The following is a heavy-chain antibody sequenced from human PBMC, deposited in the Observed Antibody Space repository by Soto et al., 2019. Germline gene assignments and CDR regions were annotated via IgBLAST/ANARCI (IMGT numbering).Heavy chain of an antibody. V-gene: IGHV3-49*05. D-gene: IGHD6-13*01. Sequence: EVQLVESGGGLVKPGRSLRLSCTASGFTFGDYAMSWFRQAPWKGLEWVGFIRSKAYGGTTEYAASVKGRFTISRDDSKSIAYLQMNSLKTEDTALYYCTRGVGEAAAGPMFCDYWGQGTLVTVSS. CDR3: TRGVGEAAAGPMFCDY. CDR2: IRSKAYGGTT. J-gene: IGHJ4*02. CDR1: GFTFGDYA.